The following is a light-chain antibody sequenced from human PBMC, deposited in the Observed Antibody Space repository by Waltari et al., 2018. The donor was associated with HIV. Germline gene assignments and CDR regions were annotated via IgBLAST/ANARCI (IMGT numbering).Light chain of an antibody. V-gene: IGLV1-44*01. CDR1: NSNIVGHA. J-gene: IGLJ2*01. CDR2: SDE. CDR3: AAWDDTLNGVI. Sequence: QSVLTQPPSASGVSEETVTLSCSGGNSNIVGHAVRWYQPLPGTAPKLLVYSDELRPSGLPERFSGSKSGTSASLAITGLHPDDEAHYYCAAWDDTLNGVIFGGGTKLTV.